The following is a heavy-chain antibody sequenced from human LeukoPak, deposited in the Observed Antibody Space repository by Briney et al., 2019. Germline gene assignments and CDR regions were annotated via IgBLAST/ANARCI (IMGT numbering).Heavy chain of an antibody. Sequence: SETLSLTCTVSGSSISSYYWSWIRQPPGKGLEWIGYIYYSGSTNYNPSLKSRVTISVDTSKNQFSLKLSSVTAADTAVYYCARGAMAPYYFDYWGQGTLVTVSS. J-gene: IGHJ4*02. CDR1: GSSISSYY. D-gene: IGHD5-18*01. CDR3: ARGAMAPYYFDY. V-gene: IGHV4-59*01. CDR2: IYYSGST.